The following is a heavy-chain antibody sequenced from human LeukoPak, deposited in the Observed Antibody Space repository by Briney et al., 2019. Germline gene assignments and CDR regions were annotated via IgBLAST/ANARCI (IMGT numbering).Heavy chain of an antibody. J-gene: IGHJ5*02. CDR1: GYTFTSYY. CDR3: ARDGEGITIFGVVKGWFDP. CDR2: INPSGGST. Sequence: ASVKVSCKASGYTFTSYYMHWVRQAPGQGLAWMGIINPSGGSTSYAQKFQGRVTMTRDTSTSTVYMELSSLRSEDTAVYYCARDGEGITIFGVVKGWFDPWGQGTLVTVSS. V-gene: IGHV1-46*01. D-gene: IGHD3-3*01.